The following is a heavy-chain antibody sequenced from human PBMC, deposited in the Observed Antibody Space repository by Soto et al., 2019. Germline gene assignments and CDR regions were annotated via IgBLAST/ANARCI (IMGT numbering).Heavy chain of an antibody. V-gene: IGHV3-33*01. CDR3: ARRQIPPPTRGAANARGGMDV. Sequence: QVQLVESGGGVVQPGRSLRLSCAASGFTFNNYGMHWVRQAPGKGLXXXXVXXXXGSNSSYANSVKGRFTISRDNSKNTLYLQMSSLRAEDTAVYYCARRQIPPPTRGAANARGGMDVWGQGTTVTVSS. D-gene: IGHD6-13*01. CDR2: XXXXGSNS. J-gene: IGHJ6*02. CDR1: GFTFNNYG.